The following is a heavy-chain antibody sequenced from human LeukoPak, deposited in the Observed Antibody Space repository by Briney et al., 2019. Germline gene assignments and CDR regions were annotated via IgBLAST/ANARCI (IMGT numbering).Heavy chain of an antibody. D-gene: IGHD1/OR15-1a*01. CDR2: IYSGGDT. CDR1: GLTVSNNY. Sequence: GGSLRLSCAASGLTVSNNYMSSVRQVPGKGLEWVSVIYSGGDTYYTDSVKGRFTISRDNSKNTLHLQMNSLRVEDTAVYYCARSNCNSCYLGVWYYFDYWGQGTLVTVSS. CDR3: ARSNCNSCYLGVWYYFDY. J-gene: IGHJ4*02. V-gene: IGHV3-66*01.